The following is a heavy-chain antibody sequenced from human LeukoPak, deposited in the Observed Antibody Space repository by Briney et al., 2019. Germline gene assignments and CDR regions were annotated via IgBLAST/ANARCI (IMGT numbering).Heavy chain of an antibody. V-gene: IGHV3-9*01. J-gene: IGHJ4*02. CDR2: ISWNSGSL. Sequence: PGRSLRLSCAASGFAFDDYAMHWARQAPGKGLEWVSGISWNSGSLGYADSVKGRFTISRDNAKNSLYLQMNSLRAEDTALYYCVKDRDYGSGSTSDYWGQGTLVSVSS. CDR3: VKDRDYGSGSTSDY. D-gene: IGHD3-10*01. CDR1: GFAFDDYA.